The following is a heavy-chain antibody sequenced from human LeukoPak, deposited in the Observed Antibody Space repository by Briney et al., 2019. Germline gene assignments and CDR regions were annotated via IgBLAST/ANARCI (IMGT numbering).Heavy chain of an antibody. J-gene: IGHJ3*02. Sequence: PSETLSLTCTVSGASISSSSYYWGWVRQPPGKGLEWIGTIYYSGTTTYNSSLKSRVTISVDTSKNQVSLKVSSVTAADTAMFYCARILADQNAFDIWGQGTTVTVSS. D-gene: IGHD2-8*02. CDR1: GASISSSSYY. V-gene: IGHV4-39*01. CDR3: ARILADQNAFDI. CDR2: IYYSGTT.